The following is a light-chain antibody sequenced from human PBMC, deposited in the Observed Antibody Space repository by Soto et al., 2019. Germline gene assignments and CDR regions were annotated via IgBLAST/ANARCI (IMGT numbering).Light chain of an antibody. J-gene: IGLJ3*02. V-gene: IGLV1-40*01. CDR1: SSNIGAGYD. Sequence: QSALTQPPSVSGAPGQRLTISCSGSSSNIGAGYDVHWYQQVTGTAPKLLIYGNTNRPSGVPDRFSGSKSGSSASLAITGLQAEDEADYHCQSYDTGLSAWVFGGGTKVTVL. CDR3: QSYDTGLSAWV. CDR2: GNT.